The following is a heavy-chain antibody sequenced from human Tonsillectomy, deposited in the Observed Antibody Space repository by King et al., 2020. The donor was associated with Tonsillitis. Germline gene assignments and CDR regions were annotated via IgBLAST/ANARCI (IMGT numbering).Heavy chain of an antibody. CDR1: GFTFSTYW. CDR3: ARDLNRSHYGDYPFDY. D-gene: IGHD4-17*01. Sequence: VQLVESGGGLVQPGGSLRLSCAASGFTFSTYWMHWVRQAPGKGLVWVSRINSDGSSTYYADSVKGRFTISRDNAKSTLYLQMNSLRAEDTAVYYCARDLNRSHYGDYPFDYWGQGTLVTVSS. CDR2: INSDGSST. V-gene: IGHV3-74*01. J-gene: IGHJ4*02.